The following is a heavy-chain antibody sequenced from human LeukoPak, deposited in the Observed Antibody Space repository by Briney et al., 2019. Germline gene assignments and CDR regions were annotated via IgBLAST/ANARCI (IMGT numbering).Heavy chain of an antibody. CDR2: IRSDDNKK. D-gene: IGHD1-1*01. CDR3: ASTTRGGTYYYYMDV. Sequence: GGSLRLSCEASGFPFSNYGMHWVRQAPGKGLEWVAFIRSDDNKKYYADSVKGRFTISRENSKNTLFLLMNSLRAEDTAVYYCASTTRGGTYYYYMDVWGKGTTVTISS. CDR1: GFPFSNYG. V-gene: IGHV3-30*02. J-gene: IGHJ6*03.